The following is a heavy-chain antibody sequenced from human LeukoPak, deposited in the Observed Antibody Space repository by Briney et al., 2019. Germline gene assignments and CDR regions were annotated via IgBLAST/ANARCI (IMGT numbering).Heavy chain of an antibody. V-gene: IGHV1-69*05. CDR1: GGTFISYA. CDR2: IIPIFGTA. Sequence: GSSVTVSCKASGGTFISYAISWVRQAPGQGLEWMGGIIPIFGTANYAQKFQGRVTITTDESTSTAYMELSSLRSEDTAVYYCARHQETTDYWGQRTLVTVSS. CDR3: ARHQETTDY. J-gene: IGHJ4*02. D-gene: IGHD1-7*01.